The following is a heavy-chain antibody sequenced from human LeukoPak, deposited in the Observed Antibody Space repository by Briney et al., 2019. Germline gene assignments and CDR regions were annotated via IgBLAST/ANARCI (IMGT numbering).Heavy chain of an antibody. Sequence: ASVKVSCKASGYTFTNYAMNWVRQAPGQGLEWMGWINTNTGNPTYAQGFTGRFVFSLDTSVSTAYLQISSLKAEDTAVYYCARDLRVLEPYYYDSSGPATADYWGQGTLVTVSS. D-gene: IGHD3-22*01. CDR2: INTNTGNP. V-gene: IGHV7-4-1*02. CDR3: ARDLRVLEPYYYDSSGPATADY. J-gene: IGHJ4*02. CDR1: GYTFTNYA.